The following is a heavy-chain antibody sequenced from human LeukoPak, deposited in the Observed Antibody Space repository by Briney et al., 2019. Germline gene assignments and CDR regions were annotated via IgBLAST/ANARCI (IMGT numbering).Heavy chain of an antibody. CDR1: GGSISSYY. J-gene: IGHJ4*02. D-gene: IGHD1-26*01. Sequence: SETLSLTCTVSGGSISSYYWSWIRQPAGKGLEWIGRIYTSGSTNYNPSLKSRVTMSVDTSRNQFSLKLSSVTAADTAVYYCARDGRFPPEVLPRYFDYWGQGTLVTVSS. CDR2: IYTSGST. V-gene: IGHV4-4*07. CDR3: ARDGRFPPEVLPRYFDY.